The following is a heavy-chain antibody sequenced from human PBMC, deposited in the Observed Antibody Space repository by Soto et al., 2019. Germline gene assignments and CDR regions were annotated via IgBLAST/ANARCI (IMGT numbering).Heavy chain of an antibody. J-gene: IGHJ5*01. Sequence: PGGSLRFSCAASGFTVSTNYMTWVRQAPGKGLEWVSVIYNDGSTHYADSVKGRFTISRDNSKNTLYLQMNRLRAEDTAFYYCARDVFYSSGFFDPWGQGTLVTVSS. D-gene: IGHD2-15*01. CDR3: ARDVFYSSGFFDP. CDR2: IYNDGST. V-gene: IGHV3-66*01. CDR1: GFTVSTNY.